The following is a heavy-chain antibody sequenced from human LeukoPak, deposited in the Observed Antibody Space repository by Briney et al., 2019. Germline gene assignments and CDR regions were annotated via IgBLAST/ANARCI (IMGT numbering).Heavy chain of an antibody. CDR2: ISNRGSAI. CDR1: GFTFSDYY. J-gene: IGHJ4*02. Sequence: GGSLRLSCAASGFTFSDYYMSWIRQAPGKGLEWLSYISNRGSAIYYADSMKGRFTISRDNAKNSLYLQMNSLRAEDTAVYYCARGYYYGDYWGQGTLVTVSS. CDR3: ARGYYYGDY. D-gene: IGHD3-10*01. V-gene: IGHV3-11*01.